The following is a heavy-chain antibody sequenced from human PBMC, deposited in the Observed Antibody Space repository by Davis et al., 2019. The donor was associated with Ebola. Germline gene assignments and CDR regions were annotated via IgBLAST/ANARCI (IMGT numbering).Heavy chain of an antibody. CDR2: IYYSGST. V-gene: IGHV4-39*01. CDR1: GGSISSSSYY. CDR3: ARLISTYSSTWWDY. D-gene: IGHD6-13*01. J-gene: IGHJ4*02. Sequence: MPSETLSLTCTVSGGSISSSSYYWGWIRQPPGKGLEWIESIYYSGSTYYKPSLKSRVTISVDKSKNQFSLKLSSVAAADTALYYCARLISTYSSTWWDYWGQGTLVTVSS.